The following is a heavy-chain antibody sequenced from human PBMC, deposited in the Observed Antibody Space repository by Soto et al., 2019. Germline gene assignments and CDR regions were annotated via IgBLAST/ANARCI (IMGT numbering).Heavy chain of an antibody. J-gene: IGHJ6*02. CDR2: IGTAGDT. D-gene: IGHD6-19*01. CDR3: ARVGGIAVAGINYYDGMDV. V-gene: IGHV3-13*04. Sequence: GGSLRLSCAASGFTFSHYDMHWVRQPTGKGLEWVSAIGTAGDTHYAGAVKGRFTISRENAKNSLYLQMNSLRAGDTAVYYCARVGGIAVAGINYYDGMDVWGQGTTVTVSS. CDR1: GFTFSHYD.